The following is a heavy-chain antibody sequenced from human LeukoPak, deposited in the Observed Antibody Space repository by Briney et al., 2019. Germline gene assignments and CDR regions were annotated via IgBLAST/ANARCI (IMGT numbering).Heavy chain of an antibody. CDR1: GGTFSSYA. Sequence: SVKVSCKASGGTFSSYAISWVRQAPGQGLEWMGGIIPIFGTANCAQKFQGRVTITADKSTSTAYMELSSLRSEDTAVYYCARRYCSSTSCYAGMGLPFDYWGQGTLVTVSS. CDR2: IIPIFGTA. D-gene: IGHD2-2*01. CDR3: ARRYCSSTSCYAGMGLPFDY. J-gene: IGHJ4*02. V-gene: IGHV1-69*06.